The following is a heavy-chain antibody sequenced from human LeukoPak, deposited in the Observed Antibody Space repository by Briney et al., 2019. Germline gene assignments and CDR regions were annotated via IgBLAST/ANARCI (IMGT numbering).Heavy chain of an antibody. Sequence: GGSLRLSCAASGFTFDDYTMHWVRQAPGKGLEWVSLISWDGGSTYYADSVKGRFTISRDNSKNSLYLQMNSLRTEDTALYYCAKGTYYSSSWYGSDYWGQGTLVTVSS. CDR2: ISWDGGST. CDR1: GFTFDDYT. V-gene: IGHV3-43*01. J-gene: IGHJ4*02. CDR3: AKGTYYSSSWYGSDY. D-gene: IGHD6-13*01.